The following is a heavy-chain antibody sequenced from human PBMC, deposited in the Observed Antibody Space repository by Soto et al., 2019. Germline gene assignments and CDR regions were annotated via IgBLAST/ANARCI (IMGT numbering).Heavy chain of an antibody. J-gene: IGHJ4*02. CDR1: GGTFVRHV. D-gene: IGHD2-2*01. CDR2: INPLSGIS. CDR3: ATPACAATWCSPSHNLDH. V-gene: IGHV1-69*09. Sequence: QVQLVQSGAEVKKPESSVKVSCKTSGGTFVRHVISWVRQAPGQGPEWMGKINPLSGISNYAQKFQGRVTFSADTDSSTAYMELSSLSSDDTAVYYCATPACAATWCSPSHNLDHWGQGTLVTVSS.